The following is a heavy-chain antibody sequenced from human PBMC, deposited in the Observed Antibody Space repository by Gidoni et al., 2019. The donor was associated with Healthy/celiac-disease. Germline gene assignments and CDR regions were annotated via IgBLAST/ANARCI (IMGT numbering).Heavy chain of an antibody. CDR3: ARIGSGRFGELFGGVDY. J-gene: IGHJ4*02. V-gene: IGHV4-59*01. CDR1: GGSISSYY. D-gene: IGHD3-10*01. CDR2: IYYSGST. Sequence: QVQLQESGPGLVKPSETLSLTCTVPGGSISSYYWSWIRQPPGKGLEWIGYIYYSGSTNYNPSLKSRVTISVDTSKNQFSLKLSSVTAADTAVYYCARIGSGRFGELFGGVDYWGQGTLVTVSS.